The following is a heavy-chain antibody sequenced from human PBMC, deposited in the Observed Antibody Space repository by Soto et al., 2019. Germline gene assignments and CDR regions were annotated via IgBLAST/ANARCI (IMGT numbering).Heavy chain of an antibody. J-gene: IGHJ5*02. D-gene: IGHD5-12*01. Sequence: ASVKVSCKASGYTFFTYNISWVRQAPGQGLEWMGWISTYSGDTKYAQKFQGRVTMTTDTSTTTAYLELRSLRSDDTAVYYCARHHGPTTSENWFDPWGQGTLVTVSS. CDR3: ARHHGPTTSENWFDP. V-gene: IGHV1-18*01. CDR2: ISTYSGDT. CDR1: GYTFFTYN.